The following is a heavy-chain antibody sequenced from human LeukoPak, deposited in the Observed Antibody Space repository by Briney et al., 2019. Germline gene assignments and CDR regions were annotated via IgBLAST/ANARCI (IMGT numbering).Heavy chain of an antibody. D-gene: IGHD6-13*01. Sequence: GGSLRLSCAASGFTFNTAWMSWVRQAPGKGLDWVGRIKAKTDGGTIDYGAPVKGRFTISRDDSKSTFYLQMDSLTTEDTAVYYCARGVGQYSSSPFDYWGQGTLVTVSS. CDR1: GFTFNTAW. V-gene: IGHV3-15*01. CDR3: ARGVGQYSSSPFDY. J-gene: IGHJ4*02. CDR2: IKAKTDGGTI.